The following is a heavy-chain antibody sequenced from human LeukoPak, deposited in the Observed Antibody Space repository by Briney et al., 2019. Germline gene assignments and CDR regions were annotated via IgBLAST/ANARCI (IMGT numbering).Heavy chain of an antibody. J-gene: IGHJ4*02. CDR1: GGSISSYY. D-gene: IGHD3-3*01. CDR2: IYDSGST. Sequence: SETLSLTCTVSGGSISSYYWSWIRQPPGKGLEWIGYIYDSGSTNYNPSLKSRVTISVDTSKNQFSLKLSSVTAADTAVYYCARGRFLEWFDYWGQGTLVTVSS. CDR3: ARGRFLEWFDY. V-gene: IGHV4-59*12.